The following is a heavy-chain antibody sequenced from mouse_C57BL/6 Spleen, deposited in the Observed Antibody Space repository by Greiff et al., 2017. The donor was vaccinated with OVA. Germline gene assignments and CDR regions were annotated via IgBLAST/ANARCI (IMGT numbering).Heavy chain of an antibody. J-gene: IGHJ2*01. CDR1: GYSITSGYY. CDR2: ISYDGSN. Sequence: VQLKQSGPGLVKPSQSLSLTCSVTGYSITSGYYWNWIRQFPGNKLEWMGYISYDGSNNYNPSLKNRISITRDTSKNQFFLKLNSVTTEDTATYYCARGDWDYDALDYWGQGTTLTVSS. V-gene: IGHV3-6*01. D-gene: IGHD2-4*01. CDR3: ARGDWDYDALDY.